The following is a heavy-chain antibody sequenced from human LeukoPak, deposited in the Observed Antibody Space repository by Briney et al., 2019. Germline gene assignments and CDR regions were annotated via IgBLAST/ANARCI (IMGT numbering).Heavy chain of an antibody. CDR2: INYNGAIT. V-gene: IGHV3-20*04. CDR1: GFTFVDYG. J-gene: IGHJ4*02. CDR3: ARDRLGPSFSVTHFDL. Sequence: SGGSLRLSCATSGFTFVDYGLSWVRRAPGKGLEWLCAINYNGAITDYADSVNGRFTISRDNAKNSLYLRMDSMRAEDKALYYCARDRLGPSFSVTHFDLWGQGTLVTVSS. D-gene: IGHD3-16*02.